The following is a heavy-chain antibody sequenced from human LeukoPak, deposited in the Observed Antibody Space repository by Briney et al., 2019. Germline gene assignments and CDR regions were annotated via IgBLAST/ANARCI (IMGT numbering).Heavy chain of an antibody. V-gene: IGHV1-2*02. Sequence: ASVKVSCKASGYTFTGYYMHWVRQAPGQGLEWMGWINPNSGGTNYAQKFQGRVTMTRDTSISTAYMELSRLRSDDTAVYSCARATTGTEGVFGYWGQGTLVTVSS. D-gene: IGHD1-1*01. CDR3: ARATTGTEGVFGY. CDR1: GYTFTGYY. CDR2: INPNSGGT. J-gene: IGHJ4*02.